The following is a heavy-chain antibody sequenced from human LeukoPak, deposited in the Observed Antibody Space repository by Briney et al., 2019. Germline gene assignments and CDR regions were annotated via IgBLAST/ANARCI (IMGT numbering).Heavy chain of an antibody. CDR1: GGSISSSSYY. V-gene: IGHV4-39*01. CDR3: ARQGRYYDYVWGSYRVRNFDY. Sequence: PSETLSLTCTVSGGSISSSSYYWGWIRQPPGKGLEWIGSIYYSGSTYYNPSRKSRVTISVDTSKNQFFRKLSSVTAADTAVYYCARQGRYYDYVWGSYRVRNFDYWGQGTLVTVSS. D-gene: IGHD3-16*01. CDR2: IYYSGST. J-gene: IGHJ4*02.